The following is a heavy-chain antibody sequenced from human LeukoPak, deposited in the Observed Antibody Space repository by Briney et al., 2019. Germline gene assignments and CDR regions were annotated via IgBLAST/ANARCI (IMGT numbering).Heavy chain of an antibody. CDR2: ISGSGGST. Sequence: PGGSLRLSCAASGFTFSSYAMSWVRQAPGKELEWVSAISGSGGSTYYADSVKGRFTISRDNSKNTLYLQMNSLRAEDTAVYYCAKDALAAAALILPAFDIWGQGTMVTVSS. J-gene: IGHJ3*02. CDR1: GFTFSSYA. CDR3: AKDALAAAALILPAFDI. V-gene: IGHV3-23*01. D-gene: IGHD6-13*01.